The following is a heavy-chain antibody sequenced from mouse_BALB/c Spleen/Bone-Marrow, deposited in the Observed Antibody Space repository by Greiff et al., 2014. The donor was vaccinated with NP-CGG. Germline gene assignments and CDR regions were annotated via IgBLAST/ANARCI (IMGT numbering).Heavy chain of an antibody. CDR3: TKPSFYYGSSYWYFDV. CDR1: GFNIKDTF. V-gene: IGHV14-3*02. J-gene: IGHJ1*01. CDR2: IDPANGDT. D-gene: IGHD1-1*01. Sequence: EVKLVESGAELVKPGASVKLSCTASGFNIKDTFMHWVKQRPEQGLEWIGRIDPANGDTKYDPKFQGKATITADTSSNTAYLQLSSLTSGDTAVYYCTKPSFYYGSSYWYFDVWGAGTTVTVSS.